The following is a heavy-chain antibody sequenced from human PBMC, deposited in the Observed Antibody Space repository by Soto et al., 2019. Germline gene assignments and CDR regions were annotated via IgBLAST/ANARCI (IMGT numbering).Heavy chain of an antibody. Sequence: PGGSLRLSCAASGFTFSSYAMSWVRQAPGKGLEWVSAISGSGSSTYYADSVKGRFTISRDNSKNTLYLQMNSLRAEDMAVYYCSKAPGTSRLPYYFDYWGQGALVTVSS. CDR2: ISGSGSST. D-gene: IGHD5-12*01. CDR1: GFTFSSYA. J-gene: IGHJ4*02. V-gene: IGHV3-23*01. CDR3: SKAPGTSRLPYYFDY.